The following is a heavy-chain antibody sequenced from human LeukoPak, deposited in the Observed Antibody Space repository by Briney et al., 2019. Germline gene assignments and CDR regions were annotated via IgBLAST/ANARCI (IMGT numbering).Heavy chain of an antibody. J-gene: IGHJ4*02. V-gene: IGHV1-2*02. D-gene: IGHD5-18*01. CDR1: GYTFTGYY. Sequence: ASVKVSCKASGYTFTGYYMHWVRQAPGQGLEWMGWINPNSGGTNYAQKFQGRVTMTRDTSISTAYMELSRLRSDDTAVYYCAREPFVDTAMVFDYWGQGTLVTVSS. CDR3: AREPFVDTAMVFDY. CDR2: INPNSGGT.